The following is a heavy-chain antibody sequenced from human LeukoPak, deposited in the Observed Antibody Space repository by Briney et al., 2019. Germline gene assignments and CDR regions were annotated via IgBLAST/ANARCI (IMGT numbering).Heavy chain of an antibody. Sequence: SETLSLTCAVYGGSFSGYYWSWIRQPPGKGLEWIGEINHSGSTNYNPSLKSRVTISVDTSKNQFSLKLSSVTAADTAVYYCARLLVMGYYFDYWGQGTLVTVSS. CDR2: INHSGST. D-gene: IGHD3-9*01. CDR1: GGSFSGYY. V-gene: IGHV4-34*01. J-gene: IGHJ4*02. CDR3: ARLLVMGYYFDY.